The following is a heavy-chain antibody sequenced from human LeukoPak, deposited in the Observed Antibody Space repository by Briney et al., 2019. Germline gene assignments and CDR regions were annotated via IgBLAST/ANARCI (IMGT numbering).Heavy chain of an antibody. CDR2: INHSGST. CDR1: GGSFSGYY. CDR3: ARGPSSGRRFDY. Sequence: RPSETLSLTCAVYGGSFSGYYWSWIRQPPGKGLEWIGEINHSGSTNYNPSLKSRVTISVDTSMNQFSLKLSSVTAADTAVYYCARGPSSGRRFDYWGQGTLVTVSS. V-gene: IGHV4-34*01. J-gene: IGHJ4*02. D-gene: IGHD3-22*01.